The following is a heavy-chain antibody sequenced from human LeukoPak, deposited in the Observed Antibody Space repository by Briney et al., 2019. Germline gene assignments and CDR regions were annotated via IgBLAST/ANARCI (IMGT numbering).Heavy chain of an antibody. V-gene: IGHV3-48*01. Sequence: PGGSLRLSCAASGFTFSSYSMYWVRQAPGKGLEWVSYISSSSSTIYYADSVKGRFTISRDNAKNSLYLQMNSLRAEDTAVYYCARDPCGTAWGQGTLVTVSS. CDR1: GFTFSSYS. J-gene: IGHJ5*02. D-gene: IGHD1-1*01. CDR3: ARDPCGTA. CDR2: ISSSSSTI.